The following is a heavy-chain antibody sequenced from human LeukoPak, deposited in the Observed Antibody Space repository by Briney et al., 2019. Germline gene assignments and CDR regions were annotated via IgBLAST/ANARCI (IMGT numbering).Heavy chain of an antibody. Sequence: VKVSCKASGGTFSSYAISWVRQAPGQGLEWMGGIIPILGTANYAQKFQGRVTITTDESTSTAYMELSSLRSEDTAVYYCATHRRDGYNGDFDYWGQGTLVTVSS. V-gene: IGHV1-69*13. D-gene: IGHD5-24*01. CDR1: GGTFSSYA. J-gene: IGHJ4*02. CDR2: IIPILGTA. CDR3: ATHRRDGYNGDFDY.